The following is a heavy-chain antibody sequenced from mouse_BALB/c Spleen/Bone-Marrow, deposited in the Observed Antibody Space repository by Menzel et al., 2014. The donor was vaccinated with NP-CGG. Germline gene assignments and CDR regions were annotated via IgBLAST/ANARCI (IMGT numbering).Heavy chain of an antibody. CDR1: GYTFTSYW. J-gene: IGHJ2*01. V-gene: IGHV1S81*02. Sequence: QVQLKQSEAELVKPGASVKLSCKASGYTFTSYWMHWVKQRPGQGLEWIGEINPSNGRTNYNEKFKSKATLTVDKSSSTAYMQLSSLTSEDSAVYYCARGGFDYWGQGTTLTVSS. CDR3: ARGGFDY. CDR2: INPSNGRT.